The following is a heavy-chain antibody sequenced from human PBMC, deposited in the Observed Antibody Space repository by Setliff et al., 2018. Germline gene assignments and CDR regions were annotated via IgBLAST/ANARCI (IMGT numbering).Heavy chain of an antibody. Sequence: GGSLRLSCAASGFTYIESYMNWIRQTPRKGLEWISHIDPRGSPVDYVDSVKGRFTISRDNTKNLVYLQMDSLRADHTAVYYCTRSRGTPVYDYWGQGTLVTVSS. D-gene: IGHD1-20*01. V-gene: IGHV3-11*01. J-gene: IGHJ4*02. CDR2: IDPRGSPV. CDR1: GFTYIESY. CDR3: TRSRGTPVYDY.